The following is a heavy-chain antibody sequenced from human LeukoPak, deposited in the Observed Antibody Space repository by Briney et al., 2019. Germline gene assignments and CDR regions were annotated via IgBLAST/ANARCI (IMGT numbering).Heavy chain of an antibody. D-gene: IGHD3-10*01. V-gene: IGHV3-30-3*01. CDR1: GFTFSTYA. J-gene: IGHJ5*02. CDR3: ARGNLLGFGELARANWFDP. CDR2: ISYDGSNK. Sequence: GGSLKLSCAASGFTFSTYAMHWVRQAPGKGLEWVAVISYDGSNKDIADSVKGRFTISRDNSKNTLYLQMNSLRAEDTAVYYCARGNLLGFGELARANWFDPWGQGTLVTVSS.